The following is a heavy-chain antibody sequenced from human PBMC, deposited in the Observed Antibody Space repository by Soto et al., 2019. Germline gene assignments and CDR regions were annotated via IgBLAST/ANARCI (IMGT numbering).Heavy chain of an antibody. CDR1: GYTFTSFG. J-gene: IGHJ6*02. CDR3: ARDKPQQIVGYHYYYGMDV. CDR2: ISGYNGDT. D-gene: IGHD6-6*01. Sequence: QLHLVQSGAEVKKPGASVKVSCTASGYTFTSFGVSWVRQVPGQGLEWMGWISGYNGDTDYAQKFQGRVTMTTDRYTSTAYMEVRSLRSDDRAVYYCARDKPQQIVGYHYYYGMDVWGQGTTVTVSS. V-gene: IGHV1-18*04.